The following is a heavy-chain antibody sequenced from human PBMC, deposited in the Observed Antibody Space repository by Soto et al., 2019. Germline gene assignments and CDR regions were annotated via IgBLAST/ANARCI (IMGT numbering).Heavy chain of an antibody. CDR1: GGSFSGYY. Sequence: ETLSLTCAVYGGSFSGYYWSWIRQPPGKGVEWIGESNHSGSTNYNPSLNSRVTISVDTSKNQFSLKLSSVTAADTAVYYCARRFIAAAGTVWFDPWGQGTLVTVSS. D-gene: IGHD6-13*01. V-gene: IGHV4-34*01. J-gene: IGHJ5*02. CDR2: SNHSGST. CDR3: ARRFIAAAGTVWFDP.